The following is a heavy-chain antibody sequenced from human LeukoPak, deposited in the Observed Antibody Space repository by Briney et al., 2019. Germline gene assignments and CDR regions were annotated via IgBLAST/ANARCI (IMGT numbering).Heavy chain of an antibody. V-gene: IGHV3-64*01. CDR2: ISSNGGST. D-gene: IGHD3-22*01. Sequence: GGSLRLSCAASGFTFSSYAMHWVRQAPGKGLEYVSAISSNGGSTYYANSVKGRFTISRDNSKNTLSFQMGSLRAEDMAAYYCARDQGTMTGAFDYWGQGTLVTVSS. CDR3: ARDQGTMTGAFDY. CDR1: GFTFSSYA. J-gene: IGHJ4*02.